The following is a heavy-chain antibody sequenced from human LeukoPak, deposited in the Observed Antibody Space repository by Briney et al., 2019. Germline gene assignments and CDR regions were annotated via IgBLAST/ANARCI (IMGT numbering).Heavy chain of an antibody. Sequence: SVKVSCKASGGTFSSYAISWVRQAPGQGLEWMGGIIPIFGTANYAQKFQGGVTITADKSTSTAYMELSSLRSEDTAVYYCARDRYILAGQANRSPYYYYMDVWGKGTTVTVSS. D-gene: IGHD3-9*01. J-gene: IGHJ6*03. CDR1: GGTFSSYA. V-gene: IGHV1-69*06. CDR2: IIPIFGTA. CDR3: ARDRYILAGQANRSPYYYYMDV.